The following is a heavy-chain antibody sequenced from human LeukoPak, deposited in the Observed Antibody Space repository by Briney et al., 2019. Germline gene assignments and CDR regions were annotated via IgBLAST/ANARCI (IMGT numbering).Heavy chain of an antibody. Sequence: ASVKVSCKASGYTFTSYGISWVRQAPGQGLEWMGIINPSGGSTSYAQKFQGRVTMTRDTSTSTVYMELSSLRSEDTAVYYCAREPYYYGSGSYYNPYFDYWGQGTLVTVSS. CDR3: AREPYYYGSGSYYNPYFDY. J-gene: IGHJ4*02. D-gene: IGHD3-10*01. CDR2: INPSGGST. CDR1: GYTFTSYG. V-gene: IGHV1-46*01.